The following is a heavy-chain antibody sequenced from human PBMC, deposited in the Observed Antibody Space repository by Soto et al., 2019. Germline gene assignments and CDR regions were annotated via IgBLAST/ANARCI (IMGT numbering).Heavy chain of an antibody. CDR2: VTASGGNT. D-gene: IGHD4-17*01. J-gene: IGHJ4*02. V-gene: IGHV3-23*01. CDR1: GFTFSSYA. Sequence: GGSLRLSCAASGFTFSSYALSWARQAPWKGLEWFSPVTASGGNTFYADSVKGRFAISRDNSKNTLYLQMSSLRAEDTAMYYCAKEATVTTLGGGKDYWGQGTRVTVSS. CDR3: AKEATVTTLGGGKDY.